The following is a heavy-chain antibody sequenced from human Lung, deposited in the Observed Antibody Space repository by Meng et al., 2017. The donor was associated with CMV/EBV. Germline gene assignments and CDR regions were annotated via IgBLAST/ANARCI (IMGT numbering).Heavy chain of an antibody. D-gene: IGHD5-24*01. J-gene: IGHJ4*02. CDR1: GFTSGSNW. CDR3: ARDNDGKDY. V-gene: IGHV3-7*01. Sequence: GGSLRLSCAASGFTSGSNWMSWVRQAPGKGRAWVANINQDGSVKYYVDSVKGQFTISRDNAKNSLYLQVNSLGVEDTAVYYCARDNDGKDYWGQGTLVTVSS. CDR2: INQDGSVK.